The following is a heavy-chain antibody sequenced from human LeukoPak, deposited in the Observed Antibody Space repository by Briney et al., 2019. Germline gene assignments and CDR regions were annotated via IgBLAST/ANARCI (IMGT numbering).Heavy chain of an antibody. CDR3: VKEVAAPRHYYFGTDG. CDR2: IWFDGSNK. Sequence: GSPSPSRTASGFTFSNYGMQWVCQAPGKGLEWVAVIWFDGSNKYYADSVKGRLTISRDNSESTLYLQMNSLRAEDTAVYYCVKEVAAPRHYYFGTDGWLQPSTVTVSS. CDR1: GFTFSNYG. D-gene: IGHD6-19*01. V-gene: IGHV3-33*06. J-gene: IGHJ6*01.